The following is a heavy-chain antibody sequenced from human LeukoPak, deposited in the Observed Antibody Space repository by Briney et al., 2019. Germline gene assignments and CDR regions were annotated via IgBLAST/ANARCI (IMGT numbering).Heavy chain of an antibody. Sequence: GGFLRLSCAASGFTFSSYAIHWVRQAPGKGLEYVSDISSNGGSTYYANSVKGRFTISRDNSKNTLYLQMSSLGAEDMAVYYCAREFTWYCCYAFDIWGQGTMVTVSS. CDR2: ISSNGGST. CDR1: GFTFSSYA. V-gene: IGHV3-64*01. D-gene: IGHD5-12*01. J-gene: IGHJ3*02. CDR3: AREFTWYCCYAFDI.